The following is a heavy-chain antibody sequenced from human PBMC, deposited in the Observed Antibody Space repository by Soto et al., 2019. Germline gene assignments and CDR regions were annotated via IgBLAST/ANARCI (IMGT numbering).Heavy chain of an antibody. J-gene: IGHJ6*02. Sequence: GGSLRLSCAASGFTFSSYGMHWVRQAPGKGLEWVAVISYDGSNKYYADSVKGRFTISRDNSKNTLYLQMNSLRAEDTAVYYCAKDTSLYSSSWYPGGIYYYYYGMDVWGQGTTVTISS. CDR3: AKDTSLYSSSWYPGGIYYYYYGMDV. V-gene: IGHV3-30*18. D-gene: IGHD6-13*01. CDR2: ISYDGSNK. CDR1: GFTFSSYG.